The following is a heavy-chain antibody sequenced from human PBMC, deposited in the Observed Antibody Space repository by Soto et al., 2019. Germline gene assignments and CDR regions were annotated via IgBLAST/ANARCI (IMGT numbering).Heavy chain of an antibody. D-gene: IGHD6-25*01. CDR2: IYSGGYT. CDR3: ATQRGGGGY. V-gene: IGHV3-53*01. J-gene: IGHJ4*02. Sequence: EVQLVESGGGLIQPGGSLRLSCAVSGFTVSNNYMSWVRQAPGKGLEGVSVIYSGGYTAYGDSVKGRFTISRDNSKNTLFLTMNSRRSIATGVFYCATQRGGGGYWGQGTLVTVSS. CDR1: GFTVSNNY.